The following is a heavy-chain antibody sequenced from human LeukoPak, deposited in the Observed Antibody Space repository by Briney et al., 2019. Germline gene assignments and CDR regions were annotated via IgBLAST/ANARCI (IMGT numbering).Heavy chain of an antibody. CDR1: GYSLTSYW. CDR3: ARPRAIFGVVTTYYFDY. CDR2: IYPGDSDT. D-gene: IGHD3-3*01. Sequence: GESLKISCKGSGYSLTSYWIGWVRQMPGKGLEWMGIIYPGDSDTRYSPSFQGQVTISADKSISTAYLQWSSLKASDTAMYYCARPRAIFGVVTTYYFDYWGQGTLVTVSS. J-gene: IGHJ4*02. V-gene: IGHV5-51*01.